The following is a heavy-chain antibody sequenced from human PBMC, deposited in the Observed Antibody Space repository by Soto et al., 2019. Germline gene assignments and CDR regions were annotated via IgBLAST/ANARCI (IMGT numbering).Heavy chain of an antibody. CDR1: GGSISRSSYY. CDR3: ARPGGSGWFPFDY. V-gene: IGHV4-39*01. CDR2: IYYSGST. D-gene: IGHD6-19*01. J-gene: IGHJ4*02. Sequence: QLQLQESGPGLVKPSETLSLTCTVSGGSISRSSYYWGWIRQPPGKGLEWIGSIYYSGSTYYNPSLKSRVTISVDTSKHQFSLKLSSVTAADTAVYYCARPGGSGWFPFDYWGQGTLVTVSS.